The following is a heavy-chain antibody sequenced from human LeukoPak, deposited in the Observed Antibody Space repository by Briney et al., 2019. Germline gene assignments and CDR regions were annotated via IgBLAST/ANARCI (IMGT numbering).Heavy chain of an antibody. D-gene: IGHD3-16*01. CDR2: ISSASRTL. V-gene: IGHV3-48*02. Sequence: GGSLRLSCAASGFTLSSYSMNWVRQAPGKGLEWVSYISSASRTLYYADSVKGRFTFSRDNAKNSLHLQMNSLRDEDTAVYYCAGGLGRGEPDDYWGQGALVTVSS. CDR1: GFTLSSYS. J-gene: IGHJ4*02. CDR3: AGGLGRGEPDDY.